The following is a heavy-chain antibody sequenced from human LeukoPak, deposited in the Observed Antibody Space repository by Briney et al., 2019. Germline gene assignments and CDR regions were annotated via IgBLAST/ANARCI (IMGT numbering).Heavy chain of an antibody. CDR1: GFIFSNYG. CDR3: VRGGYRGFDYEY. D-gene: IGHD5-12*01. CDR2: ISPDSNYK. Sequence: GGSLRLPCAASGFIFSNYGMSWLRLAPGKGLEWVSSISPDSNYKYYVDSVKGRFTISRDNAKSSLYLQMNSLRAEDTAVYYCVRGGYRGFDYEYWGQGTLVTVSS. V-gene: IGHV3-21*01. J-gene: IGHJ4*02.